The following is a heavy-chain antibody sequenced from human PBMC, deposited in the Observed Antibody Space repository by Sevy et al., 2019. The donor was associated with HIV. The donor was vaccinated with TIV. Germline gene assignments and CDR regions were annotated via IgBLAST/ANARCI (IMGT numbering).Heavy chain of an antibody. V-gene: IGHV3-7*03. CDR2: IKRDGSEK. J-gene: IGHJ6*02. CDR3: ARDCSSATCLWGLDV. CDR1: GFTYNNYW. Sequence: GGSLRLSCIASGFTYNNYWMSWVRQAPGKGLEWVANIKRDGSEKYYVASVKGRLPISRDNAKNSLYLQMNSLRAEDTAVYYWARDCSSATCLWGLDVWGQGTTVTVSS. D-gene: IGHD2-2*01.